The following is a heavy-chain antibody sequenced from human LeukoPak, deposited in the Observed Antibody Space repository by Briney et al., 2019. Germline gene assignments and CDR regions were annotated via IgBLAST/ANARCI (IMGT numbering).Heavy chain of an antibody. CDR1: GFTFSSYG. CDR3: AKKYSSGWYVDYFDY. Sequence: PGGSLRLSCAASGFTFSSYGMHWVRQAPGKGLEWVAVISYDGSNKYYADSVKGRFTISRDNSKNTLYLQMNSLRAEDTAVYYCAKKYSSGWYVDYFDYWGQGTLVTVSS. CDR2: ISYDGSNK. V-gene: IGHV3-30*18. D-gene: IGHD6-19*01. J-gene: IGHJ4*02.